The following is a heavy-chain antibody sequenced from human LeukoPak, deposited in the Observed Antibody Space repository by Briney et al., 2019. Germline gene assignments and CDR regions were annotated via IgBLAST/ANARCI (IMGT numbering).Heavy chain of an antibody. D-gene: IGHD3/OR15-3a*01. Sequence: SETLSLTCVVNGGSFSGYYWSWIRQPPGKGLEWIGEIDQSGTTNYNPSLKSRVAISIDTSKKQFSLTLTSMTAADTAVYYCAKVPHYYFGYGYFDTWGQGTRVTVSS. CDR3: AKVPHYYFGYGYFDT. CDR2: IDQSGTT. V-gene: IGHV4-34*01. CDR1: GGSFSGYY. J-gene: IGHJ4*02.